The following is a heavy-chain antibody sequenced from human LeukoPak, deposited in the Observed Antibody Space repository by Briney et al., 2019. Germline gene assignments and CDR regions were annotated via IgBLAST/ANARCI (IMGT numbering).Heavy chain of an antibody. CDR2: ISGNGVST. J-gene: IGHJ5*02. Sequence: PGGTLRLSCAASGFTFSSYGMTWVRQAPGKGLEWVSHISGNGVSTYYADSVKGRFTISRDNSRNTLYLQMNSLRGEDTAVYYCAKVGSGITNWFDPWGQGTLVTVSS. CDR1: GFTFSSYG. D-gene: IGHD3-10*01. V-gene: IGHV3-23*01. CDR3: AKVGSGITNWFDP.